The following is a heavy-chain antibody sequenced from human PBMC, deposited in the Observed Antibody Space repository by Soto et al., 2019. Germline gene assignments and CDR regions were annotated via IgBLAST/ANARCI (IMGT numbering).Heavy chain of an antibody. CDR3: ARVYSGYDWLYFDY. J-gene: IGHJ4*02. Sequence: SETLSLTCTVSGVSIISYYWSWILQPPGKGLEWIGYIYYSGSTNYNPSLKSRVTISVDTSKNQFSLKLSSVTAADTAVYYCARVYSGYDWLYFDYWGQGTLVTVSS. D-gene: IGHD5-12*01. CDR1: GVSIISYY. V-gene: IGHV4-59*01. CDR2: IYYSGST.